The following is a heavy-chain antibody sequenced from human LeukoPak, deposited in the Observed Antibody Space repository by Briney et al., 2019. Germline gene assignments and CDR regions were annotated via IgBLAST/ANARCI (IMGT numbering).Heavy chain of an antibody. CDR2: IIPIFGTA. D-gene: IGHD6-25*01. CDR1: GGTFSSYA. Sequence: ASVKVSCKASGGTFSSYAISWVRQAPGQGLEWMGGIIPIFGTANYAQKFQGRVTSTTDESTSTAYMELSSLRSEDTAVYYCAAGGTYSSGEEFDYWGQGTLVTVSS. V-gene: IGHV1-69*05. CDR3: AAGGTYSSGEEFDY. J-gene: IGHJ4*02.